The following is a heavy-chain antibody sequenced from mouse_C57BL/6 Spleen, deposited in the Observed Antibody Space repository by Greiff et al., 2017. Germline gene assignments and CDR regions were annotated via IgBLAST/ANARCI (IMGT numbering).Heavy chain of an antibody. J-gene: IGHJ4*01. CDR3: ARGDYYGSSPYAMDY. Sequence: QVQLQQSGPELVKPGASVKLSCKASGYTFTSYDINWVKQRPGQGLEWIGWIYPRDGSTKYNEKCKGKATLTVDTSSSTAYMELHSLTSEDSAVYFCARGDYYGSSPYAMDYWGQGTSVTVSS. D-gene: IGHD1-1*01. CDR1: GYTFTSYD. CDR2: IYPRDGST. V-gene: IGHV1-85*01.